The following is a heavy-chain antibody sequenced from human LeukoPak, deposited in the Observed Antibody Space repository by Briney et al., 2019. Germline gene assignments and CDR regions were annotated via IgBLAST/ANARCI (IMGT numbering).Heavy chain of an antibody. CDR1: GFTFGSYS. CDR2: ISSSSSYI. V-gene: IGHV3-21*01. J-gene: IGHJ6*03. D-gene: IGHD1-26*01. Sequence: GGSLGLSCAASGFTFGSYSMNWVRQAPGKGLEWVSSISSSSSYIYYADSVKGRFTISRDNAKNSLYLQMNSLRAEDTAVYYCARYVGANVYYYYYMDVWGKGTTVTASS. CDR3: ARYVGANVYYYYYMDV.